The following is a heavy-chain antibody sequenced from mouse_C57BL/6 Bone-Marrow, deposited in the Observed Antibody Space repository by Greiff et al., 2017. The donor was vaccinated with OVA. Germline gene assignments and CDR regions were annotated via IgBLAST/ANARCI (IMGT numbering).Heavy chain of an antibody. CDR1: GFTFNTYA. Sequence: EVHLVESGGGLVQPKGSLKLSCAASGFTFNTYAMHWVRQAPGKGLEWVARISSKSSNSATYYADSVKDSFTISRADSQSMLHLHMLNLKTEDTAMYYCVRVQRAQGTYAMDYWGQGTSVTVSS. CDR2: ISSKSSNSAT. D-gene: IGHD3-2*02. J-gene: IGHJ4*01. V-gene: IGHV10-3*01. CDR3: VRVQRAQGTYAMDY.